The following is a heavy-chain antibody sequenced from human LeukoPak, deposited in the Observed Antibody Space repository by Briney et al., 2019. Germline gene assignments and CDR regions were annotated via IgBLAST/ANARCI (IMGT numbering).Heavy chain of an antibody. CDR3: ARVIGEWELLGIDY. CDR2: ISSSGSTI. J-gene: IGHJ4*02. Sequence: PGGSLRLSCAASGFTFSSYEMNWVRQAPGKGLEWVSYISSSGSTIYYADSVKGRFTISRDNAKNSLYLQMNSRRAEDTAVYYCARVIGEWELLGIDYWGQGTLVTVSS. CDR1: GFTFSSYE. V-gene: IGHV3-48*03. D-gene: IGHD1-26*01.